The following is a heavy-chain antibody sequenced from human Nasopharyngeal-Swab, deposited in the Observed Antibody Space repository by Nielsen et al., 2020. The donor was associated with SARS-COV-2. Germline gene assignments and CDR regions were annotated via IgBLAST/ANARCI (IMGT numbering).Heavy chain of an antibody. CDR2: INTNIGNP. D-gene: IGHD3-3*01. V-gene: IGHV7-4-1*02. CDR3: ARAITIFGAPGAFDI. J-gene: IGHJ3*02. Sequence: WVRQAPGQGLEWMGWINTNIGNPTYAQGFTGRFVFSLDTSVSTAYLQISSLKAEDTAVYYCARAITIFGAPGAFDIWGQGTMVTVSS.